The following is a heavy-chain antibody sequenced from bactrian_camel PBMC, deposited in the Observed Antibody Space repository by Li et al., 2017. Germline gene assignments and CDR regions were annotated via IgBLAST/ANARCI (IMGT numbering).Heavy chain of an antibody. V-gene: IGHV3S53*01. CDR1: ETRYC. D-gene: IGHD6*01. CDR3: AGEQYGGCRASAAFGV. Sequence: HVQLVESGGGSVQPGESLRLTCTFSETRYCIGWFRQSPGKDREGVAVMDSLGRTKYADSVNGRFTISKGDRKTILYLEMNNLKPEDTGVYYCAGEQYGGCRASAAFGVWGQGTQVTVS. J-gene: IGHJ6*01. CDR2: MDSLGRT.